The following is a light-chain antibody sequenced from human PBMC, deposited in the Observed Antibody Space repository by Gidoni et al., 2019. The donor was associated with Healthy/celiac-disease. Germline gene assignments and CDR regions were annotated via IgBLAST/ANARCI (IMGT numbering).Light chain of an antibody. CDR1: QSISSW. V-gene: IGKV1-5*01. Sequence: DIQMTQSPSTLSASVGARVTITCRASQSISSWLAWYQQKPGKAPKLLIYDASSLESGVPSRFSGSGSGTEFTLTISSLQPDDFATYYCQQYNSYPYTFGQXTKLEIK. CDR3: QQYNSYPYT. J-gene: IGKJ2*01. CDR2: DAS.